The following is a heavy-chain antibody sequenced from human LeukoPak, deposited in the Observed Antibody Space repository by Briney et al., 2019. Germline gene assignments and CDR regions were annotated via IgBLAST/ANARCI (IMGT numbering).Heavy chain of an antibody. J-gene: IGHJ4*02. Sequence: GGSLRLSCAGSGFTFSSYAMHWVRQAPGKGLEWVAVISYDGSNKYYADSVKGRFTISRDNSKNTLFLQMNSLRAEDTAVYYCARAVFHYYDSSGYDYWGQGTLVTVSS. CDR3: ARAVFHYYDSSGYDY. D-gene: IGHD3-22*01. CDR2: ISYDGSNK. V-gene: IGHV3-30*04. CDR1: GFTFSSYA.